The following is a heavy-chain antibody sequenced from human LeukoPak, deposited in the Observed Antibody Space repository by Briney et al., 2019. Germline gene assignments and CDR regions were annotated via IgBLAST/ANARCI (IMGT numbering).Heavy chain of an antibody. J-gene: IGHJ4*02. CDR1: GFTFSGHW. D-gene: IGHD1-14*01. Sequence: GGPLRLSCAASGFTFSGHWMSWLRQAPGKGLEWVANINQGGSDKYYVDSVKGRFTISRDNPNNLLYLQMNSLRGEDTAVYYCTRDRSRAEDDWGQGTLVTVSS. CDR2: INQGGSDK. V-gene: IGHV3-7*01. CDR3: TRDRSRAEDD.